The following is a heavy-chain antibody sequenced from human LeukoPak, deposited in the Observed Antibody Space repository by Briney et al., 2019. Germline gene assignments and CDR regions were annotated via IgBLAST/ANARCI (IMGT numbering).Heavy chain of an antibody. CDR2: ISSSGATT. Sequence: GGSLRLSCAASGFTFSDYYMAWIRQAPGKGLEWLSHISSSGATTYNPDSVKGRFTISRDNTKNSVYLQMNSLRAEDTAVYYRARDRQIAYWGQGTLVTVSS. CDR1: GFTFSDYY. V-gene: IGHV3-11*04. CDR3: ARDRQIAY. J-gene: IGHJ4*02.